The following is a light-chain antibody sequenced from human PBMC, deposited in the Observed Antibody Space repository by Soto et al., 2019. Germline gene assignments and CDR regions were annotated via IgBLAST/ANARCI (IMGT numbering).Light chain of an antibody. Sequence: QSVLTQAPSASETPGQMVTISCSGGSSNIGRNTVNWYQQLPGTAPKLLIYSNNRRPSGVPDRFSGSKSGTSASLAISGLQSEDEADYYCAAWDDSLTDYVFGTGTKLTVL. CDR1: SSNIGRNT. CDR2: SNN. CDR3: AAWDDSLTDYV. J-gene: IGLJ1*01. V-gene: IGLV1-44*01.